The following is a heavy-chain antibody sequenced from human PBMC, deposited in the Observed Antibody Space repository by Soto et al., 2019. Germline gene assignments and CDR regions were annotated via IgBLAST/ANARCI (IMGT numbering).Heavy chain of an antibody. J-gene: IGHJ4*02. Sequence: PGGSLRLSCAASGFTFSSYAMSWVRQAPGKGLEWVSAISGSGGSTYYADSVKGRFTISRDNSKNTLYLQMNSLRAEDTAVYYCARGPYYYDSSGYYQLDYWGQGTLVTVSS. V-gene: IGHV3-23*01. CDR3: ARGPYYYDSSGYYQLDY. CDR2: ISGSGGST. D-gene: IGHD3-22*01. CDR1: GFTFSSYA.